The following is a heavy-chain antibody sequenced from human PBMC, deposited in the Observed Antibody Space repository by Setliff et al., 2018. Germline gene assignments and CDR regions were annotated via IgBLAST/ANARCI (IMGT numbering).Heavy chain of an antibody. CDR2: INHSGTT. V-gene: IGHV4-34*01. Sequence: PSETLSLTCAVYGGSFSDYHWSWIRQPPGKGLGWIGEINHSGTTNYHPSLRSRVTISVDTSKNQFSLKVTSVTAADTSVYFCARGRNVAARLLDSWGQGTLVTVSS. J-gene: IGHJ4*02. CDR1: GGSFSDYH. D-gene: IGHD6-6*01. CDR3: ARGRNVAARLLDS.